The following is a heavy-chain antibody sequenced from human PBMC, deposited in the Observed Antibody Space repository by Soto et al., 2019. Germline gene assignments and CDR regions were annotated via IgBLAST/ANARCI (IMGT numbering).Heavy chain of an antibody. V-gene: IGHV3-7*04. Sequence: EVQLVESGGGLVQPGGSLRLSCTVSGFTFSSYWMTWVRQAPGKGLEWVANINRVGSEKHYLDYAEVRFTISSDNAKNSLHLQMDSLRAGETAVYYCARGEDIVVGGYFDARDIWGQGTLVTVSS. J-gene: IGHJ3*02. D-gene: IGHD2-15*01. CDR1: GFTFSSYW. CDR2: INRVGSEK. CDR3: ARGEDIVVGGYFDARDI.